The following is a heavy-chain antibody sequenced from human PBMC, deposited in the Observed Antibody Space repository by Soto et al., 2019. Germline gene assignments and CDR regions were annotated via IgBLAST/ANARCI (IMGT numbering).Heavy chain of an antibody. V-gene: IGHV2-70*11. J-gene: IGHJ6*02. CDR3: ARMGDSLYHYAMDV. Sequence: GSGPTLVNPTQTLTLTCTFSGFSLSASGMCVSWIRQPPGKALEWLARIDWDDDKHYSTSLKTRLTISKDTSKNQVVLTLTNMDPVDTATYYCARMGDSLYHYAMDVWGQGTTVTVSS. D-gene: IGHD3-22*01. CDR2: IDWDDDK. CDR1: GFSLSASGMC.